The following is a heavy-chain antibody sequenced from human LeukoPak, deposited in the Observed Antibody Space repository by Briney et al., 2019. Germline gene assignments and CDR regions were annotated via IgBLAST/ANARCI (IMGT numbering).Heavy chain of an antibody. CDR1: GGSITSEGYR. D-gene: IGHD4-17*01. J-gene: IGHJ4*02. CDR3: ARHSSVTTFVFDY. Sequence: SETLSLTCTVSGGSITSEGYRWGWIRQPPGKGLEWIGQIYYGWTTEYNPSLKSRATISADTSKTQFSLKLSSVTAADTAVYHCARHSSVTTFVFDYWGQGTPVTVSS. V-gene: IGHV4-39*01. CDR2: IYYGWTT.